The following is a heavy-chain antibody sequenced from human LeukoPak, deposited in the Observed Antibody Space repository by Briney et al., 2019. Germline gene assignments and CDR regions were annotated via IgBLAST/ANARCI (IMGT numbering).Heavy chain of an antibody. CDR1: GYTFTGYC. CDR3: ARVDYYDSSGYYPDY. Sequence: ASVKVSCKASGYTFTGYCMHWVRQAPGQGLEWMGWINPNSGGTNYAQKFQGRVTMTRDTSISTAYMELSRLRSDDTAVYYCARVDYYDSSGYYPDYWGQGTLVTVSS. CDR2: INPNSGGT. D-gene: IGHD3-22*01. V-gene: IGHV1-2*02. J-gene: IGHJ4*02.